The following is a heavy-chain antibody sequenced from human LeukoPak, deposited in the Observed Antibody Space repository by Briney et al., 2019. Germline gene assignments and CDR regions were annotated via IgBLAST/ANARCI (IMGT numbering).Heavy chain of an antibody. CDR1: GGSISSGDYY. V-gene: IGHV4-30-4*08. CDR2: IYYSGGT. CDR3: ARAYDSSGYYLYFDY. J-gene: IGHJ4*02. Sequence: SETLSLTCTVSGGSISSGDYYWSWIRQPPGKGLEWIGYIYYSGGTYYYPSLKSRVTISVDTSKNQFSLKLSSVTAADTAVYYCARAYDSSGYYLYFDYWGQGTLVTVSS. D-gene: IGHD3-22*01.